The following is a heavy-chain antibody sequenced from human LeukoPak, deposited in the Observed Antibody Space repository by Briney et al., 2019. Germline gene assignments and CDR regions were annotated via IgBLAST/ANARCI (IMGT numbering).Heavy chain of an antibody. J-gene: IGHJ4*02. CDR3: ARDGAKLGFDY. CDR1: VGSISSGGYY. CDR2: IYYSGST. V-gene: IGHV4-31*03. D-gene: IGHD3-16*01. Sequence: SQPLSLTCPVSVGSISSGGYYWSWIRQHPGKGLEWIGYIYYSGSTYYNPSLKSRVTISVDTSKNQFSLKLSSVTAADTAVYYCARDGAKLGFDYWGQGTLVTVSS.